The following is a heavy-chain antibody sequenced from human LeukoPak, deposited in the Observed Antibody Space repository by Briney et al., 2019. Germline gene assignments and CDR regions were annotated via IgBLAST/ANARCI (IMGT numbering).Heavy chain of an antibody. V-gene: IGHV4-59*01. CDR1: GGSISSYY. D-gene: IGHD5-12*01. CDR3: ARESGYDRDFDY. Sequence: SETLSLTCTVSGGSISSYYWSWIRQPPGKGREWIGYIYYSGSTNYNPSLKSRVNISVDTSKNQFSLKLRSVTAADTAVYYCARESGYDRDFDYWGQGTLVTVSS. CDR2: IYYSGST. J-gene: IGHJ4*02.